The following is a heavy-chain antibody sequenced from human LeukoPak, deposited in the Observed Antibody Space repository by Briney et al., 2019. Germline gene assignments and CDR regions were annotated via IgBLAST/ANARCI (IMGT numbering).Heavy chain of an antibody. D-gene: IGHD6-13*01. CDR3: ARDSIAAAGRDYDY. Sequence: PSGTLSLTCAVSGGSISSSNWWSWVRQPPGKGLEWIGEIYHSGSTNYNPSPKSRVTISVDKSKNQFSLKLSSVTAADTAVYYCARDSIAAAGRDYDYWGQGTLVTVSS. J-gene: IGHJ4*02. V-gene: IGHV4-4*02. CDR2: IYHSGST. CDR1: GGSISSSNW.